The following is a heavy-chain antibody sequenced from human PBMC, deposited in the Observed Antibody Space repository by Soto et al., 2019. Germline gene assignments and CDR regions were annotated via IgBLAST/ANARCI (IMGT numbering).Heavy chain of an antibody. D-gene: IGHD6-6*01. J-gene: IGHJ6*02. CDR1: GGSISSGGYY. CDR2: IYYSGST. CDR3: ARQLVRGYYYYGMDV. V-gene: IGHV4-31*03. Sequence: SETLSLTCTVSGGSISSGGYYWSWIRQHPGKGLEWIGYIYYSGSTYYNPSLKSRVTISVDTSKNQFSLKLSSVTAADTAVYYCARQLVRGYYYYGMDVWGQGTTVTVSS.